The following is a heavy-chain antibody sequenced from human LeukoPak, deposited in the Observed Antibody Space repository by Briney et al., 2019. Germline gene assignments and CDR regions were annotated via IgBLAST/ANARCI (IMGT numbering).Heavy chain of an antibody. CDR2: IYYSWIT. J-gene: IGHJ4*02. CDR3: AREVPGYYGSGTYHIVGTYFDY. CDR1: GDSISNYY. Sequence: SETLSLTCTVSGDSISNYYWSWIRQPLGKGLEWIGYIYYSWITNYNPSLKSRVTISVDTSKNQFSLRLSSVTAADTAVYYCAREVPGYYGSGTYHIVGTYFDYWGQGTLVTVSS. D-gene: IGHD3-10*01. V-gene: IGHV4-59*01.